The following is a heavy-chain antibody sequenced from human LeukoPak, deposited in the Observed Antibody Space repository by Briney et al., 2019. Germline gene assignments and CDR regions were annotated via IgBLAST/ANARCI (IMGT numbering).Heavy chain of an antibody. CDR3: ARDSGYGSGSYIPVGDY. CDR2: INHSGST. V-gene: IGHV4-34*01. Sequence: PSETLSLTCAVYGGSFSGYYWSWIRHPPGKGLEWIGEINHSGSTNYNPSLKSRVTISVDTSKNQFSLKLSSVTAADTAVYYCARDSGYGSGSYIPVGDYWGQGTLVTVSS. CDR1: GGSFSGYY. D-gene: IGHD3-10*01. J-gene: IGHJ4*02.